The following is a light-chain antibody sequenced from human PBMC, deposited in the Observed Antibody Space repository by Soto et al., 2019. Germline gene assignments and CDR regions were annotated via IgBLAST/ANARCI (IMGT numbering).Light chain of an antibody. J-gene: IGKJ1*01. CDR1: QSVISNY. CDR3: LQYGRSPKP. CDR2: GVS. V-gene: IGKV3-20*01. Sequence: EIVVTQSPGTLSLSPGERATLSCRASQSVISNYLAWYQQKPGLAPRLLIYGVSIRATGIPDRFSGSGSGTDFTLTISRLEPEDFAVYYCLQYGRSPKPFGQGTKADI.